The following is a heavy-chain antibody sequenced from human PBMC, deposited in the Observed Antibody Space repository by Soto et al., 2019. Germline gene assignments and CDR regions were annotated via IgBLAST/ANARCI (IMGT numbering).Heavy chain of an antibody. D-gene: IGHD3-22*01. Sequence: ASVKVSCKVSGYTLTELSMRWVRQAPGKGLEWMGGFDPEDGETIYAQKFQGRVTMTEDTSTDTAYMELSSLRSEDTAVYYCATSRPSFYYDSSGSIDYWGQGTLVTVS. V-gene: IGHV1-24*01. CDR1: GYTLTELS. CDR2: FDPEDGET. J-gene: IGHJ4*02. CDR3: ATSRPSFYYDSSGSIDY.